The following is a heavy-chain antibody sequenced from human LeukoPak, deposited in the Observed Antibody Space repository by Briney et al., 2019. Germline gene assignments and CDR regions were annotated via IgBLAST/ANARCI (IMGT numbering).Heavy chain of an antibody. CDR2: MNPNSGNT. J-gene: IGHJ6*03. CDR1: GYTFTSYD. D-gene: IGHD3-22*01. V-gene: IGHV1-8*03. CDR3: ARGYYDSSGYSYYYYYYMDV. Sequence: AASVKVSCKASGYTFTSYDINWVRQTTGQGLEWMGWMNPNSGNTGYAQKFQGRVTITRNTSISTAYMELSSLRSEDTAVYYCARGYYDSSGYSYYYYYYMDVWGKGTTVTVSS.